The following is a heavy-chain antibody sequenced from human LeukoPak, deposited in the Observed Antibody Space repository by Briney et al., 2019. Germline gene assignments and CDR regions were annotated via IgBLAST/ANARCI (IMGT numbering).Heavy chain of an antibody. CDR1: GFTFSSSA. CDR2: IKQDGSEK. CDR3: ARGAKYCSGDSCYYYYYYMDV. J-gene: IGHJ6*03. V-gene: IGHV3-7*04. Sequence: GGSLRLSCAASGFTFSSSAMSWVRQAPGKGLEWVVNIKQDGSEKHYVDSGKGRFTISRDNAKNSLYLQMNSLRAEDTAVYYCARGAKYCSGDSCYYYYYYMDVWGKGTTVTVSS. D-gene: IGHD2-15*01.